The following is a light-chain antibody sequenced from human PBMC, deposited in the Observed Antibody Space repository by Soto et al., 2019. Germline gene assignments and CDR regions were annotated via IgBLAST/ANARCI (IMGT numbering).Light chain of an antibody. CDR3: QQYGSSPPWT. CDR2: DAS. V-gene: IGKV3-20*01. Sequence: ETVLTQSTATLSLSPGERATRSCRASQSIGYYLAWYQEKPGQAPRLLIYDASIRATGIPDRFSGSGSGTDFTLTISRLEPEDFAVYYCQQYGSSPPWTFGQGTKVDIK. CDR1: QSIGYY. J-gene: IGKJ1*01.